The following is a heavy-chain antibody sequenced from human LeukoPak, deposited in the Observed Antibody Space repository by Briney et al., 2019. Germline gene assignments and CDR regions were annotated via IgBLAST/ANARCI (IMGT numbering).Heavy chain of an antibody. CDR1: GASISGHY. J-gene: IGHJ6*03. V-gene: IGHV4-59*11. D-gene: IGHD4-11*01. Sequence: PSETLSLTCTVSGASISGHYLTWIRQPPGKGLEWIGYISYIGSTNYNPSLKSRVTISVDTSKNQFSLKLSSVTAADTAVYYCARDFTVTSLGHYMDVWGKGTTVTVSS. CDR2: ISYIGST. CDR3: ARDFTVTSLGHYMDV.